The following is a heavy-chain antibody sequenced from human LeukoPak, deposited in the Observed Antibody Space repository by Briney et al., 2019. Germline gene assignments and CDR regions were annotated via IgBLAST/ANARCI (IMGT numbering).Heavy chain of an antibody. J-gene: IGHJ3*02. CDR2: INHSGST. D-gene: IGHD1-7*01. Sequence: SETLSLTCAVYGGSFSGYYWSWIRQPPGKGLEWIGEINHSGSTNYNPSLKSRVTILVDTSKNQFSLKLSSVTAADTAVYYCAREWNYYAFEIWGQGTMVSVSS. CDR1: GGSFSGYY. CDR3: AREWNYYAFEI. V-gene: IGHV4-34*01.